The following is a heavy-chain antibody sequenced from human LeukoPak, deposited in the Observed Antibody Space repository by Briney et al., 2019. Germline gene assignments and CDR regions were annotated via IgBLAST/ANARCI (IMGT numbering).Heavy chain of an antibody. CDR1: GGSISSSSYY. CDR2: IYYSGST. D-gene: IGHD4-17*01. J-gene: IGHJ4*02. CDR3: ARDPPYGDDGTDY. Sequence: SETLSLTCTVSGGSISSSSYYWGWIRQPPGKGLEWIGSIYYSGSTYYNPSLKSRVTISVDTSKNQFSLKLSSVTAADTAVYYCARDPPYGDDGTDYWGQGTLVTVSS. V-gene: IGHV4-39*02.